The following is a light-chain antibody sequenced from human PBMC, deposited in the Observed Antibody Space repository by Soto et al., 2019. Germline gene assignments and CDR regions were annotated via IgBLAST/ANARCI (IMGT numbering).Light chain of an antibody. J-gene: IGKJ1*01. CDR3: QQHSTSVRT. V-gene: IGKV3-20*01. CDR1: QGVTSNY. Sequence: PGERATLSCRASQGVTSNYLAWYQQKPGQAPSLVIYGAYSRAAGVPDRFSGRGSGTDFTLTISRLEPEDFAVYYCQQHSTSVRTFGQGTKVEV. CDR2: GAY.